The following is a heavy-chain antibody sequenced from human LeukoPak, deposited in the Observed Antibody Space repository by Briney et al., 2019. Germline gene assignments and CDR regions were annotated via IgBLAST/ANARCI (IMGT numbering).Heavy chain of an antibody. V-gene: IGHV3-23*01. CDR2: ITDSGGST. D-gene: IGHD2-2*01. Sequence: GGSLRLSCVASGFSFNFYHMNWVRQAPGKGLEWVSVITDSGGSTYYADSVKGRFTISRDNSKNTLFLQMNSLRAEDTAVYFCAKRSRSLFFDYWGQGTLVTVSS. CDR3: AKRSRSLFFDY. CDR1: GFSFNFYH. J-gene: IGHJ4*02.